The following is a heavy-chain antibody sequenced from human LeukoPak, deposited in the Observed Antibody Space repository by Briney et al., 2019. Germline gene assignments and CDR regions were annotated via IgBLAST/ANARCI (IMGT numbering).Heavy chain of an antibody. CDR2: IGISSGNT. J-gene: IGHJ4*01. CDR3: TRDHRYAFDN. Sequence: GGSLRLSCAASGFNFIDYSMNWVRQAPGKGLEWISYIGISSGNTKYADSVKGRLTISRDKARNSLYLQMNSLRVEDTAVYYCTRDHRYAFDNWGNGTLVTVSS. D-gene: IGHD5-12*01. V-gene: IGHV3-48*01. CDR1: GFNFIDYS.